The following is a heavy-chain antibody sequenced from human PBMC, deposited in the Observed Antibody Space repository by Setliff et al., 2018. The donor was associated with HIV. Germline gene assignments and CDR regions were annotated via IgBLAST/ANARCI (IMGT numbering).Heavy chain of an antibody. J-gene: IGHJ4*02. V-gene: IGHV3-23*01. Sequence: GGSLRLSCTASGFTFSSYAMSWVRQAPGKGLEWVSAISDSGGSTYYADSVKGRFTISRDNSKNTLYLQMNSLRAEDMALYYCAKGDHTISSTWSPYFDYWGQGTLVTVSS. CDR2: ISDSGGST. CDR1: GFTFSSYA. CDR3: AKGDHTISSTWSPYFDY. D-gene: IGHD6-13*01.